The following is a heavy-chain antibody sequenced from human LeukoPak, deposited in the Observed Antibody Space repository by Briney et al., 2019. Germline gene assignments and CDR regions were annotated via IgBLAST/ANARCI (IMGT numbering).Heavy chain of an antibody. CDR1: GFTFSSSG. CDR2: IIGSGGST. CDR3: AKANGDSRGYFDY. J-gene: IGHJ4*02. D-gene: IGHD4-17*01. Sequence: GGSLRLSCAASGFTFSSSGMGWVRQAPGKGLEWVSGIIGSGGSTYYADSVKGRFTISRDNSKNTLYLQMNSLRAEDTAVYYCAKANGDSRGYFDYWGQGILVTVSS. V-gene: IGHV3-23*01.